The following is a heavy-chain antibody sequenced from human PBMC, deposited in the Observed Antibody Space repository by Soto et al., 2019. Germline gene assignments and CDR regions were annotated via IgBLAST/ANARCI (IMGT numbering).Heavy chain of an antibody. V-gene: IGHV4-59*01. D-gene: IGHD1-26*01. CDR2: IYYSGST. CDR1: GGSISSDY. CDR3: ARDRGSHNWFDP. J-gene: IGHJ5*02. Sequence: SETLSLTCTVSGGSISSDYWCWIRLPPGKGLEWICYIYYSGSTHYLPTRKSRATISVDTPKNQFSLNLSSVTAAVTAVEYCARDRGSHNWFDPWGQRTLVTVSS.